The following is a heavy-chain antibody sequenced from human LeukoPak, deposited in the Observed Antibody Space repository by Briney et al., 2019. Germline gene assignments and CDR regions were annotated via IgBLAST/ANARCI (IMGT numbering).Heavy chain of an antibody. CDR3: AKDHGSGYYYEGSIHYFDY. J-gene: IGHJ4*02. V-gene: IGHV3-33*06. Sequence: GGSLRLSCAASGFTFSSYGMHWVRQAPGKGLEWVAVIWYDGSNEYYADSVKGRFTISRDNSKNTLYLQMNSLRAEDTAVYYCAKDHGSGYYYEGSIHYFDYWGQGTLVTVSS. CDR1: GFTFSSYG. D-gene: IGHD3-22*01. CDR2: IWYDGSNE.